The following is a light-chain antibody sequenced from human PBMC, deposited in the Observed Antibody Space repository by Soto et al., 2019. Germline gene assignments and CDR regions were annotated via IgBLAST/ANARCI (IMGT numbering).Light chain of an antibody. V-gene: IGLV2-14*01. CDR2: EVS. J-gene: IGLJ1*01. CDR3: SSYTSSTPYV. CDR1: SSDVGGYNY. Sequence: QSALTQPASVSWSPGQSITISCTVTSSDVGGYNYVSWYQQHPGKAPKLMIYEVSNRPSGVSNRFSGSKSGNTASLTISGLQAEDEADYYCSSYTSSTPYVFGTGTKVTVL.